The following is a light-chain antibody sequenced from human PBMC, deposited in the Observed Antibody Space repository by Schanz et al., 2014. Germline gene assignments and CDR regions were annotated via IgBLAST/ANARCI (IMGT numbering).Light chain of an antibody. CDR3: QQYGSPLA. CDR2: GAS. Sequence: EIVLTQSPGTLSLSPGERATLSCRASQSVGSNLAWYQQKPGQAPRLLIYGASIRATGIPARFSGSGSGAEFTLTINRLEPEDFAVYYCQQYGSPLAFGQGTKVEMK. CDR1: QSVGSN. J-gene: IGKJ1*01. V-gene: IGKV3-20*01.